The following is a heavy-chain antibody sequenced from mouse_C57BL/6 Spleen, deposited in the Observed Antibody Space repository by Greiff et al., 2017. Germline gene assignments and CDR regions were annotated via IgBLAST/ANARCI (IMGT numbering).Heavy chain of an antibody. J-gene: IGHJ4*01. CDR2: IWTGGGT. CDR3: ARNPHYYGSSYSYAMDY. CDR1: GFSLTSYA. V-gene: IGHV2-9-1*01. Sequence: QVQLQQSGPGLVAPSQSLSITCTVSGFSLTSYAISWVRQPPGKGLEWLGVIWTGGGTNYNSALKSRLSISKDNSKSQVFLKMNSLQTDDTARYYCARNPHYYGSSYSYAMDYWGQGTSVTVSS. D-gene: IGHD1-1*01.